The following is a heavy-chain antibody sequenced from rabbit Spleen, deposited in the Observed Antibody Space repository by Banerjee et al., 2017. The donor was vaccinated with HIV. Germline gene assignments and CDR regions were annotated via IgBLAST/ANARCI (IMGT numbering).Heavy chain of an antibody. Sequence: QSLEESGGDLVKPGASLTLTCKASGFTISSNYYMCWVRQAPGKGLEWIACIYIGNGDTYYASWAKGRFTISMTSSTTVDLQMTRLTAADTATYFCGRGSATMTMVITGYYLGLWGPGTLVTVS. D-gene: IGHD2-1*01. CDR1: GFTISSNYY. J-gene: IGHJ4*01. CDR2: IYIGNGDT. CDR3: GRGSATMTMVITGYYLGL. V-gene: IGHV1S40*01.